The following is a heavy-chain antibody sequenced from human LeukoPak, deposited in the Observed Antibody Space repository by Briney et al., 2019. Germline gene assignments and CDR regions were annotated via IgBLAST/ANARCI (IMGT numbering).Heavy chain of an antibody. J-gene: IGHJ6*02. CDR1: GGSISIY. CDR3: AREDPQTRVPEGMDV. Sequence: SETLSLTCTVSGGSISIYWSWIRQSPGKGLEWIGYVYCSGTTNSNPSLKSRVTISVDTSKNQFSLQLRSVTAAGSAVYFCAREDPQTRVPEGMDVWGQGTTVIVSS. V-gene: IGHV4-59*01. CDR2: VYCSGTT. D-gene: IGHD4/OR15-4a*01.